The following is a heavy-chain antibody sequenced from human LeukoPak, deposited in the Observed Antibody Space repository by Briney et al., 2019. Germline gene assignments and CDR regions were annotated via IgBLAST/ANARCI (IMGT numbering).Heavy chain of an antibody. Sequence: GGSLRLSCAASGFTFSSYAMHWVRQAPGKGLEWVASIDQDGSGKYYVDSVKGRFTISRDNAKNSLYLQMTSLSAEDTAVYYCVVTTRSMSFDYWGQGTLVTVSS. CDR3: VVTTRSMSFDY. J-gene: IGHJ4*02. D-gene: IGHD3-22*01. CDR2: IDQDGSGK. CDR1: GFTFSSYA. V-gene: IGHV3-7*03.